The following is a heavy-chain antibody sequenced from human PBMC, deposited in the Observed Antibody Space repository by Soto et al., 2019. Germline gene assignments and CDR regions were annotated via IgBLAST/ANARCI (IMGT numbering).Heavy chain of an antibody. CDR1: GFTFSSYG. CDR2: IWYDGSNK. CDR3: ARALTTVTPFDY. Sequence: QVQLVESGGGVVQPGRSLRLSCAASGFTFSSYGMHWVRQAPGKGLEWVAVIWYDGSNKYYADSVKGRFTISRDNSKNTLYRQMNSLRAEDTAVYYCARALTTVTPFDYWGQGTLVTVSS. V-gene: IGHV3-33*01. J-gene: IGHJ4*02. D-gene: IGHD4-17*01.